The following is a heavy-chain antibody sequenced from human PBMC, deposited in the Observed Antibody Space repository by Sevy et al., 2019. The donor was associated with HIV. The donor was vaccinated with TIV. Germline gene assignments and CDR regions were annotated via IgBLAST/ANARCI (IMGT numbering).Heavy chain of an antibody. D-gene: IGHD3-16*02. V-gene: IGHV3-11*01. CDR1: GFTFSDYY. Sequence: GGSLRLSCAASGFTFSDYYRSWIRQAPGKGLEWVSYISSSGSTIYYADSVKGRFTISRDNAKNSLYLQMNSLRAEDTAVYYCARGGIMITFGGVIADDAFDIWGQGTMVTVSS. CDR3: ARGGIMITFGGVIADDAFDI. CDR2: ISSSGSTI. J-gene: IGHJ3*02.